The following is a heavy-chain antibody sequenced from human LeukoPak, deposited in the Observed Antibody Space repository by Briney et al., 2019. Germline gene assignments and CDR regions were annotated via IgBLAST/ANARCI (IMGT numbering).Heavy chain of an antibody. D-gene: IGHD3-22*01. CDR1: GYTFTGYY. J-gene: IGHJ4*02. Sequence: GASVKVSCKASGYTFTGYYMHWVRQAPGQGLEWMGIINPSGGSTSYAQKFQGRVTMTRDMSTSTVYMELSSLRSEDTAVYYCARDKELYYYDSSGYYNYFDYWGQGTLVTVSS. CDR3: ARDKELYYYDSSGYYNYFDY. V-gene: IGHV1-46*01. CDR2: INPSGGST.